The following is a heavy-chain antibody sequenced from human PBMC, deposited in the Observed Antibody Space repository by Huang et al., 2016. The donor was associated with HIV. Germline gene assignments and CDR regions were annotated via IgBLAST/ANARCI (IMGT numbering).Heavy chain of an antibody. Sequence: QVQLVQSGAEVKKPGASVKVSCKASGYTFTDFYLHWVRQAPGQGREWMGWINSNRGGTNQAQKFQGRVTMTRDTSISTAYMELSRLRADDTAVYYCARDTVRGVASSYYHYYGMDVWGQGTTVTVSS. CDR1: GYTFTDFY. D-gene: IGHD3-10*02. CDR2: INSNRGGT. CDR3: ARDTVRGVASSYYHYYGMDV. J-gene: IGHJ6*02. V-gene: IGHV1-2*02.